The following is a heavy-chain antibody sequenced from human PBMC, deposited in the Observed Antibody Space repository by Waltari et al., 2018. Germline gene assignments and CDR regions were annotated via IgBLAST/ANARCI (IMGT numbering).Heavy chain of an antibody. V-gene: IGHV2-5*02. CDR2: IYWDDDK. D-gene: IGHD3-9*01. J-gene: IGHJ4*02. CDR3: AHSDTYYHSLPGYPWDCFGY. CDR1: GFSLSTSGVG. Sequence: QITLKESGPTLVKPTQTLTLTCTFSGFSLSTSGVGVAWIRQPPGQALEWLALIYWDDDKRYSPSLKGRLTITKGPAKKPMVLEMTNMAPVDTAAYCCAHSDTYYHSLPGYPWDCFGYWGQGTLVTVSS.